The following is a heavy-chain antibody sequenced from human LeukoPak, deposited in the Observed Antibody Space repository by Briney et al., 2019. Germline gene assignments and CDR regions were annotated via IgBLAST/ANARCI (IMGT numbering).Heavy chain of an antibody. CDR3: AKALYEYSSSSDAFDI. CDR2: ISYDGSNK. Sequence: GGSLRLSCAASGFTFSSYGMHWVRQAPGKGLEWVAVISYDGSNKYYADSVKGRFTISRDNSKNTLYPQMNSLRAEDTAVYYCAKALYEYSSSSDAFDIWGQGTMVTVSS. J-gene: IGHJ3*02. V-gene: IGHV3-30*18. CDR1: GFTFSSYG. D-gene: IGHD6-6*01.